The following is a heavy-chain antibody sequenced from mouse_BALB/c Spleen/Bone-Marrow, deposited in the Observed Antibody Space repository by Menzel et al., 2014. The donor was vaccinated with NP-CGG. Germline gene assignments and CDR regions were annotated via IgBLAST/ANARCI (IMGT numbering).Heavy chain of an antibody. CDR2: ISNGGGST. Sequence: DVHLVESGGGLVQPGGSLKLSCAASGFTFSSYIMFWVRQTPEKRLEWVAYISNGGGSTHYPDTVKGRFTISRDNAKNTLYLQMSSLKSEDTAMYYCARHPIYYYGSSWGNYAMDYWGQGTSVTVSS. CDR3: ARHPIYYYGSSWGNYAMDY. CDR1: GFTFSSYI. D-gene: IGHD1-1*01. J-gene: IGHJ4*01. V-gene: IGHV5-12-2*01.